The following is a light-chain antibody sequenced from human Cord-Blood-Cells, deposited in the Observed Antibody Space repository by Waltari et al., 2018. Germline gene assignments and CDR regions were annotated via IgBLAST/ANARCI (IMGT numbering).Light chain of an antibody. CDR1: QAISNY. Sequence: DIQMTQSPSSLSASVGDRVTITCQASQAISNYLNWYQQKPGKAPKLLIYDASNLETGVPSRFSGSGSETDFTFTISSLQPEDIATYDCQQYDNLFTFGPGTKVDIK. CDR2: DAS. CDR3: QQYDNLFT. J-gene: IGKJ3*01. V-gene: IGKV1-33*01.